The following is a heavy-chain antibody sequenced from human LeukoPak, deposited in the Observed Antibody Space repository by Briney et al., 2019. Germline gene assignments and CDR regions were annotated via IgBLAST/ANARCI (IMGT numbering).Heavy chain of an antibody. CDR3: ARRGKDYYDKGSAFDI. V-gene: IGHV4-61*02. J-gene: IGHJ3*02. CDR2: IYTSGST. D-gene: IGHD3-22*01. Sequence: SETLSLTCTVSGGSISSGSYYWSWIRQPAGKGLEWVGRIYTSGSTNYNPSLKSRVSISVDTSTNQFSLKLSSVTAADTAVYYCARRGKDYYDKGSAFDIWGQGTMVTVSS. CDR1: GGSISSGSYY.